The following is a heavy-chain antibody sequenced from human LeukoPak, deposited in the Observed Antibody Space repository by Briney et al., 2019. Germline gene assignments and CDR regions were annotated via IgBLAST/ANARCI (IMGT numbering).Heavy chain of an antibody. CDR1: GYSFTSYW. V-gene: IGHV5-10-1*01. CDR2: IGPSDSYT. Sequence: GESLKISCKGSGYSFTSYWISWVRQMPGKGLEWMGRIGPSDSYTNHSPSFQGHVTISADKSISTAYLQWSSLKASDTAMYYCARQGSIAAAGDEVDHWGQGTLVTVSS. D-gene: IGHD6-13*01. J-gene: IGHJ4*02. CDR3: ARQGSIAAAGDEVDH.